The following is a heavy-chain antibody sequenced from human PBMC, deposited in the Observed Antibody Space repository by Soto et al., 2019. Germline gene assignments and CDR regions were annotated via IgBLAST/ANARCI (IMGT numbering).Heavy chain of an antibody. CDR2: ISGSGGST. CDR3: AKDWPDLFWWFDP. D-gene: IGHD3-3*01. J-gene: IGHJ5*02. CDR1: GGTVSSYA. Sequence: GGSVRRSGAGSGGTVSSYARSWVRQDPGKGLEWVSAISGSGGSTYYADSVKGRFTISRDNSKNTLYLQMSSLRAEDTAVYYCAKDWPDLFWWFDPWGQGTLVTVSS. V-gene: IGHV3-23*01.